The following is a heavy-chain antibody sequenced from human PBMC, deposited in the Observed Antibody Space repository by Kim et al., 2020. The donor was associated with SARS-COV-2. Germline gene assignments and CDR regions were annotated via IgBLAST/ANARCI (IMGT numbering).Heavy chain of an antibody. CDR1: GFTFSNYA. CDR3: VKRFSYGDNGWFFDL. Sequence: GGSLRLSCSASGFTFSNYAMHWVRQAPGKGLEYVSAISPNGVNTYYADSVKGRFTISRDNSQNTLYLQMSSLRAEDTAVFHCVKRFSYGDNGWFFDLWGRGTLVTVSS. CDR2: ISPNGVNT. V-gene: IGHV3-64D*06. D-gene: IGHD4-17*01. J-gene: IGHJ2*01.